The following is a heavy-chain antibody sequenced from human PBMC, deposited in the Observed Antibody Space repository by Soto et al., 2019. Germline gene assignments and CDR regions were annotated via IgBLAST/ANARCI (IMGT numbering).Heavy chain of an antibody. J-gene: IGHJ1*01. CDR2: IYYSGST. Sequence: SETLSLTCTVSGGSISSGGYYWSWIRQHPGKGLEWIGYIYYSGSTYYNPSLKSRVTLSVDPSKKQFSLKLSSVTAANTAVYYCARSITMISHSIQTEYFQHWGQGTLVTVSS. D-gene: IGHD3-22*01. CDR3: ARSITMISHSIQTEYFQH. V-gene: IGHV4-31*03. CDR1: GGSISSGGYY.